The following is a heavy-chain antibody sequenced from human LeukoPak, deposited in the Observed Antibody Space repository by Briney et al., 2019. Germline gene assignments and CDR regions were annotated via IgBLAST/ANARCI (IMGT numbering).Heavy chain of an antibody. Sequence: GGSLRLSCAGSGFTFSSSWMTWVRRAPGKGLEWVANIRQDGIEKYHVDSVKGRFTISRDNAKNSLYLQMNSLRAEDTAVYYCAREGQQLVPDAFDIWGQGTMVTVSS. D-gene: IGHD6-13*01. CDR1: GFTFSSSW. CDR2: IRQDGIEK. V-gene: IGHV3-7*01. CDR3: AREGQQLVPDAFDI. J-gene: IGHJ3*02.